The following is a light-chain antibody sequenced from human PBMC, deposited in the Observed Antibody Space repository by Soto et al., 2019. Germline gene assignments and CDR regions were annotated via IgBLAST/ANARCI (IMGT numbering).Light chain of an antibody. J-gene: IGKJ3*01. CDR3: QHHGGSPLFT. CDR2: GAS. V-gene: IGKV3-20*01. Sequence: EIVLTQSPGTLSLSPGERATLSCRASQSVDSYLNWYQQKPGQAPRLLIYGASSRATGIPDRFSDSGSGTDFTLTISRLEPEDFAVYYCQHHGGSPLFTFGPGTKVDIK. CDR1: QSVDSY.